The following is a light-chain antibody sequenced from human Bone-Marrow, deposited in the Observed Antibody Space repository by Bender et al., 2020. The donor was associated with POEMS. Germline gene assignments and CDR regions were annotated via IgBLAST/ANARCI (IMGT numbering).Light chain of an antibody. V-gene: IGLV2-14*02. Sequence: QSALTQPASVSGSPGQSITISCTGTSSDVGSYNLVSWYQQHPGKAPKLMIYEVSNRPSGVSNRFSGSKSGNTASLTFSGLQAEDEADYYCSSYTSSTTRVFGGGTKLTVL. CDR2: EVS. J-gene: IGLJ3*02. CDR1: SSDVGSYNL. CDR3: SSYTSSTTRV.